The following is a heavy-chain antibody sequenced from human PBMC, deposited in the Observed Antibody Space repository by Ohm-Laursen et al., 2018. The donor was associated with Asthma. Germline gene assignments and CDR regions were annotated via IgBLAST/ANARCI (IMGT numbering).Heavy chain of an antibody. CDR3: ARIGPEWELPGREYSLHH. D-gene: IGHD1-26*01. Sequence: SLRLSCTASGYTFSRYSIHWVRQIPGKGLEWVASISTASSFIYYADSVRGRFTTSRDNARNSVYLQMNSLRAEDTALYYCARIGPEWELPGREYSLHHWGEGTLVTGSS. V-gene: IGHV3-21*01. CDR1: GYTFSRYS. CDR2: ISTASSFI. J-gene: IGHJ1*01.